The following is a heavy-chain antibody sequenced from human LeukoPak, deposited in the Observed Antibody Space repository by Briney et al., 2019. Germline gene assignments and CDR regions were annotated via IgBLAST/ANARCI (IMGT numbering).Heavy chain of an antibody. CDR1: GFTFSSYG. CDR3: AKDFYYGSGSFDY. V-gene: IGHV3-30*18. D-gene: IGHD3-10*01. J-gene: IGHJ4*02. CDR2: ISYDGSNK. Sequence: GRSLRLSCAASGFTFSSYGMHWVRQAPGKGLEWVAVISYDGSNKYYADSVKGRFTISRDNSKNTLYLQMDSLRAEDTAVYYCAKDFYYGSGSFDYWGQGTLVTVSS.